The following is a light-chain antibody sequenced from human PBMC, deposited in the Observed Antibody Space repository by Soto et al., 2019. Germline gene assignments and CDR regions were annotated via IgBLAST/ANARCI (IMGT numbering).Light chain of an antibody. J-gene: IGLJ2*01. CDR2: DNN. Sequence: QSVLTQPPSVSGAPGQTVTISCTGSSSNIGAGYDVHWYQHLPGTVPRLVIYDNNIRPSGVPDRFSGSKSDTSASLAITGLQAEDEADYYCQSYDSSVTAVLFGGGTKLTVL. CDR1: SSNIGAGYD. CDR3: QSYDSSVTAVL. V-gene: IGLV1-40*01.